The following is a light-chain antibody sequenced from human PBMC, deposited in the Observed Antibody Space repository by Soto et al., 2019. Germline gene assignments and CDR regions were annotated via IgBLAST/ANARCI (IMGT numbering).Light chain of an antibody. CDR3: HLYAIGPSIT. V-gene: IGKV3-15*01. J-gene: IGKJ5*01. CDR2: GAS. Sequence: EIVMTQSPPTLSVSPGGRATLSCRASQSITDTLAWYQQIPAQAPRLLLFGASTRATGIPARFSGSGSGTEYTLTISSLQYEDFAVYYCHLYAIGPSITFGQGTRLEIK. CDR1: QSITDT.